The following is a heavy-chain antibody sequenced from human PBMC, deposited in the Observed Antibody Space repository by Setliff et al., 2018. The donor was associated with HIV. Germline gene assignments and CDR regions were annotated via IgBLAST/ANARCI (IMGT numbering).Heavy chain of an antibody. J-gene: IGHJ6*03. CDR2: VDPEDGET. V-gene: IGHV1-69-2*01. CDR3: ARAYYDILTGYPSPRYYYYYYMDV. D-gene: IGHD3-9*01. Sequence: ASVKVSCKASGYTFTDYYMHWVKQAPGKGPEWMGRVDPEDGETMYVEKFQGRVTITADTSTDTAYMELSSLRSEDTAVYYCARAYYDILTGYPSPRYYYYYYMDVWGKGTTVTVSS. CDR1: GYTFTDYY.